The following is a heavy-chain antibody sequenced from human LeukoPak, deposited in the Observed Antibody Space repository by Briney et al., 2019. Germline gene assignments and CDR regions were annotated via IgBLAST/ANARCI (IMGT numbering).Heavy chain of an antibody. D-gene: IGHD3-22*01. CDR2: IYYSGST. Sequence: SETLSLTCTVSGGSISSSSYYWGWIRQPPGKGLEWIGSIYYSGSTYYNPSLKSRVTISVDTSKNQFSLKLSSVTAADTAVYYCARSQAPYYYDSSGYLVWGQGTLVTVSS. V-gene: IGHV4-39*01. J-gene: IGHJ4*02. CDR1: GGSISSSSYY. CDR3: ARSQAPYYYDSSGYLV.